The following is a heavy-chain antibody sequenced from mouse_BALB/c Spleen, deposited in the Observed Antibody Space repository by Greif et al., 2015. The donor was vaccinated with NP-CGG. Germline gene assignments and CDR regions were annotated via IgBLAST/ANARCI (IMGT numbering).Heavy chain of an antibody. D-gene: IGHD2-3*01. CDR3: ARFYDDPMDY. CDR2: INPSTGYT. J-gene: IGHJ4*01. V-gene: IGHV1-7*01. CDR1: GYTFTSYW. Sequence: QVQLQQPGAELAKPGASVKMSCKASGYTFTSYWMHWVKQRPGQGLKWIGYINPSTGYTEYNQKFKDKATLTADKSSSTAYMQLSSLTSEDSAVYYCARFYDDPMDYWGQGTSVTVSS.